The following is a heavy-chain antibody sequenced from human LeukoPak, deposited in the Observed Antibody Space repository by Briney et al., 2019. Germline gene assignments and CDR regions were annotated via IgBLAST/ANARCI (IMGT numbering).Heavy chain of an antibody. J-gene: IGHJ6*03. Sequence: SETLSLTCTVSGGSISSYYWSWIRQPPGQGLEWIGSIYYSGSTNYNPSLKSRVTISVDTSKNQFSLKLSSVTAADTAVYYCVSVIAAAGTWGGYYYYYMDVWGKGTTVTVSS. V-gene: IGHV4-59*01. CDR2: IYYSGST. CDR1: GGSISSYY. CDR3: VSVIAAAGTWGGYYYYYMDV. D-gene: IGHD6-13*01.